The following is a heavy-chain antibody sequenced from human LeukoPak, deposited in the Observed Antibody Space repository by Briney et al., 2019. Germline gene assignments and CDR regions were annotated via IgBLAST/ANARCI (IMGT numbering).Heavy chain of an antibody. CDR1: GFTFSSYT. CDR2: ISGSSRHK. CDR3: ATAGQLLGSLSWFDP. Sequence: GGSLRLSCAASGFTFSSYTMNWVREAPGEGLEWVSSISGSSRHKYYADSVNGRFTISRDNAKNSRYLQMNSLRSEDTAVYYCATAGQLLGSLSWFDPWGQGTLVTVSS. V-gene: IGHV3-21*04. J-gene: IGHJ5*02. D-gene: IGHD2-2*01.